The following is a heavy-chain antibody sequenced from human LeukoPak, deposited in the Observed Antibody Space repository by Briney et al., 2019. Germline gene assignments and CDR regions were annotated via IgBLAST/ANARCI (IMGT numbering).Heavy chain of an antibody. D-gene: IGHD6-19*01. CDR1: GGSISGYY. CDR3: ARVVRQWLANDAFDI. Sequence: TSETLSLTCTVSGGSISGYYWTWIRQPPGKGLEWIGYIYSSGSTNYNPSLQSRVTISVDTSKTRFSLNLSSVTAADTAVYYCARVVRQWLANDAFDIWGQGTMVTVSS. CDR2: IYSSGST. J-gene: IGHJ3*02. V-gene: IGHV4-59*01.